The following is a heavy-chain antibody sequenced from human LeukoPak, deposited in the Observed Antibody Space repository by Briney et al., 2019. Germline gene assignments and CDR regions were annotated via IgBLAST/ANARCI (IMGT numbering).Heavy chain of an antibody. V-gene: IGHV3-9*01. CDR2: ISWNSGSI. CDR3: AKDEHYDFWSGNYFDY. J-gene: IGHJ4*02. Sequence: TGGSLRLSCAASGFTFSSHWMHWVRQAPGKGLEWVSGISWNSGSIGYADSVKGRFTISRDNAKNSLYLQMNSLRAEDTALYYCAKDEHYDFWSGNYFDYWGQGTLVTVSS. D-gene: IGHD3-3*01. CDR1: GFTFSSHW.